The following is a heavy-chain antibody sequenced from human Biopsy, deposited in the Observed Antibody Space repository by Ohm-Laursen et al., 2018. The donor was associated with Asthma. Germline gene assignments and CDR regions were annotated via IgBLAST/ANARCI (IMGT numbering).Heavy chain of an antibody. D-gene: IGHD4-17*01. J-gene: IGHJ3*02. CDR3: AKAIHGDPVDAFDI. Sequence: SLRVSCADSGFTLRRYGMHWVRQAPGKGMEWVAVISYDRSNKYYADSVKGRFTISRANSKNTLYLQMNSLRAEDTSGYYCAKAIHGDPVDAFDIWGQGTMVTVSS. V-gene: IGHV3-30*18. CDR1: GFTLRRYG. CDR2: ISYDRSNK.